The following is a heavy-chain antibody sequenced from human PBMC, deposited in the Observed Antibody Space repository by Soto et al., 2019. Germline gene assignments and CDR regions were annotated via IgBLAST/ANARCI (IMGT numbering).Heavy chain of an antibody. CDR1: GYTFTSYY. Sequence: QVQLVQSGAEVKKPGASVKVSCKASGYTFTSYYMHWVRQAPGQGLEWMGIINPSGGSTSYAQKFQGRVTMTRDTSTSTVYLELSSLRSEDTAVYYCAYVPAAEYYCDYWGQGTLVTVSS. V-gene: IGHV1-46*03. CDR3: AYVPAAEYYCDY. CDR2: INPSGGST. D-gene: IGHD2-2*01. J-gene: IGHJ4*02.